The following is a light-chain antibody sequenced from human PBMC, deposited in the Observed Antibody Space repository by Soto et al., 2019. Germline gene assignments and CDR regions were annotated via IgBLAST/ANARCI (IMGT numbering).Light chain of an antibody. V-gene: IGLV2-14*01. CDR1: SSDVGGYNY. Sequence: QSVLTQPASVSGSPGQSITISCTGTSSDVGGYNYVSWYQQHPGKAPKLMIYDVSNWPSGVSNRFSGSKSGNTASLTISGLQAEDEADYYCSSYTSSSPVVFGGGTQLTVL. CDR3: SSYTSSSPVV. J-gene: IGLJ2*01. CDR2: DVS.